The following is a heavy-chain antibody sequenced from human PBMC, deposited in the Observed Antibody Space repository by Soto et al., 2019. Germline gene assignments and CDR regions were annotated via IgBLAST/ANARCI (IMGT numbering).Heavy chain of an antibody. D-gene: IGHD4-17*01. Sequence: SETLSLTCTVSGGSISSGGYYWSWIRQHPGKGLEWIGYIYYSGSTYYNPSLKSRVTITVDTSKNQFSLKLSSVTAADTAVYYCARDRATVTTYFDYWGQGTLVTVSS. CDR3: ARDRATVTTYFDY. V-gene: IGHV4-31*03. CDR1: GGSISSGGYY. J-gene: IGHJ4*02. CDR2: IYYSGST.